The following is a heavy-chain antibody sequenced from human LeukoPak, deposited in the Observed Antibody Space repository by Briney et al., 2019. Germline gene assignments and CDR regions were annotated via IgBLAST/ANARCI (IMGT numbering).Heavy chain of an antibody. CDR1: GFTVSSNY. Sequence: GGSLRLSCAASGFTVSSNYMSWVRQAPGKGLEWVSVIYSGGSTFYADSVQGRFTISRDNSNKTLFLQMKRLRVEDTAVYYCEXVGYASXWXRNWGQXXXVTV. CDR2: IYSGGST. D-gene: IGHD6-19*01. J-gene: IGHJ4*02. CDR3: EXVGYASXWXRN. V-gene: IGHV3-66*01.